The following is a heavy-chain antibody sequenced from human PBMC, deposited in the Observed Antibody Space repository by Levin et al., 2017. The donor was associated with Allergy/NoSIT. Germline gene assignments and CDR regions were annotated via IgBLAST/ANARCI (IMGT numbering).Heavy chain of an antibody. Sequence: HPGGSLRLSCAASGFTFSNFAMSWVRQAPGKGLEWVSTITNGDGSTYYADYVKGRFTISRDNSKNTLYLQMNSLRAEDTAVYYCAKVEFPSGYQLFANWGQGTLVTVSS. CDR2: ITNGDGST. J-gene: IGHJ4*02. CDR3: AKVEFPSGYQLFAN. D-gene: IGHD2-2*01. V-gene: IGHV3-23*01. CDR1: GFTFSNFA.